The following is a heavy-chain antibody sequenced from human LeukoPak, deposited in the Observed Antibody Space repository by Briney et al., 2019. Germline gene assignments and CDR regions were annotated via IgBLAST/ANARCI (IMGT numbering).Heavy chain of an antibody. CDR3: ARGRGRWLQLTRYFDY. Sequence: SQTLSLTCAVYGGSFSGYYWSWVRQPPGKGLEWIGEINHSGSTNYNPSLKSRVTISVDTSKSQFSLKLSSVTAADTAVYYCARGRGRWLQLTRYFDYWGQGTLVTVSS. V-gene: IGHV4-34*01. J-gene: IGHJ4*02. CDR1: GGSFSGYY. D-gene: IGHD5-24*01. CDR2: INHSGST.